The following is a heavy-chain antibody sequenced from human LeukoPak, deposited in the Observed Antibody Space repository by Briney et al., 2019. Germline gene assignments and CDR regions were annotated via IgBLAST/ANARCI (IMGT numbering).Heavy chain of an antibody. D-gene: IGHD6-13*01. CDR1: GDSVSSNSAT. CDR2: TYYRSKWYN. J-gene: IGHJ6*02. CDR3: ARRKAATFGMDV. V-gene: IGHV6-1*01. Sequence: SQTLSLTCAISGDSVSSNSATWNWIRQSPSRGLEWLGRTYYRSKWYNDYAVSMKSRITINPDTSKNQFSLQLNSVTPEDTAVYYCARRKAATFGMDVWGQGTTVTVPS.